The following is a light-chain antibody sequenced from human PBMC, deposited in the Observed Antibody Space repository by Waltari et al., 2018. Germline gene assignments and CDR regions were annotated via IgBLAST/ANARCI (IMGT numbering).Light chain of an antibody. CDR3: QQYDGSPL. J-gene: IGKJ4*01. Sequence: EIVLTQSPATLSLSPGERATLSCWASQSISSHIAWYQKKPGQAPRLIIYSGSTRAIGIPDRFSASGSGTDFTLTISRVEPEDSAVYYCQQYDGSPLFGGGTKVEIK. CDR1: QSISSH. CDR2: SGS. V-gene: IGKV3-20*01.